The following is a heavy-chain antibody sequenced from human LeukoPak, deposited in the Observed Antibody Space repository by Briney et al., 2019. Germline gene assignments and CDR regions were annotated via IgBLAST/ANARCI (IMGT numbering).Heavy chain of an antibody. Sequence: PSETLSLTCTVSGGSIDSYYWSCIRQPPGKGLEWIGSIYYSGSTNYNPSLKSRVTISLGTSKTQFSLELSSVTAADTAVYYCARAVHYGDYLAFDYWGQGTLVTVSS. CDR2: IYYSGST. CDR1: GGSIDSYY. D-gene: IGHD4-17*01. CDR3: ARAVHYGDYLAFDY. V-gene: IGHV4-59*01. J-gene: IGHJ4*02.